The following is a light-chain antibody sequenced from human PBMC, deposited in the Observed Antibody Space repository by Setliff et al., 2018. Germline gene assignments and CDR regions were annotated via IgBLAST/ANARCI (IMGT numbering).Light chain of an antibody. CDR3: QSYYSSLSGYV. V-gene: IGLV1-40*01. CDR1: SSNIGARYD. CDR2: ANN. Sequence: QSVLAQPPSVSGAPGQTVTISCTGSSSNIGARYDVQWYQQLPGTAPKLLIYANNNRPSGVPDRFSGSKSGTSASLAISGLQADDEADYYCQSYYSSLSGYVFGTGTKVTVL. J-gene: IGLJ1*01.